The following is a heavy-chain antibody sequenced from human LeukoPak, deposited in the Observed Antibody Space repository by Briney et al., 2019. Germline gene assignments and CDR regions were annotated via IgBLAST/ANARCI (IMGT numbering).Heavy chain of an antibody. CDR1: GGSISSSSYY. CDR3: ARDSYSSSGKFDY. Sequence: SETLSLTCTVSGGSISSSSYYWGWIRQPPGKGLEWIGSIYYSGSTYYNPSLKSRVTISVDTSKNQFSLKLSSVTAADTAVYYCARDSYSSSGKFDYWGQGTLVTVSS. V-gene: IGHV4-39*02. J-gene: IGHJ4*02. CDR2: IYYSGST. D-gene: IGHD6-6*01.